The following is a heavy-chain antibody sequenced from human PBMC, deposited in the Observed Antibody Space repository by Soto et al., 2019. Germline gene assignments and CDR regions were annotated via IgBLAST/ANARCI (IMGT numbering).Heavy chain of an antibody. D-gene: IGHD3-9*01. V-gene: IGHV4-31*03. J-gene: IGHJ3*01. CDR2: IYYSGST. Sequence: QVQLQESGPGLVKASQTLSLTCTVSGDSISSDGYYLTWIRQHPGKGLEWIGDIYYSGSTSYNPSLESRVTMSVHTSDNQLSLKLLSVTAADTAVYYSARRHDALTGPDAFDVWGQGTKVTVSS. CDR3: ARRHDALTGPDAFDV. CDR1: GDSISSDGYY.